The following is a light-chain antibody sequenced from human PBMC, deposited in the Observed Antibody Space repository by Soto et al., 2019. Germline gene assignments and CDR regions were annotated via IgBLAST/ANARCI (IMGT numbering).Light chain of an antibody. CDR2: DTS. CDR1: QSINTK. Sequence: EILMTQSTATVSVSPGERATLSWRASQSINTKLAWYQHKPGQAPRLLIYDTSTRAADIPARFSGSGSGTDFTLTISSLQSEDFAVYYCQQYNHWRSISFGQGTRLEI. CDR3: QQYNHWRSIS. J-gene: IGKJ5*01. V-gene: IGKV3-15*01.